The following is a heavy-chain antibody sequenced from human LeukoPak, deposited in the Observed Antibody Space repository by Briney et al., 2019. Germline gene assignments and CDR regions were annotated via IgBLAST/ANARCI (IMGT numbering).Heavy chain of an antibody. D-gene: IGHD3-3*01. CDR3: ARTGYYDFWSGGNAFDI. V-gene: IGHV4-39*07. J-gene: IGHJ3*02. Sequence: SETLSLTCTVSGGSISSSSYYWGWIRQPPGKGLEWIGSIYYSGSTYYNPSLKSRVTISVDTSKNQFSLKLSSVTAADTAVYYCARTGYYDFWSGGNAFDIWGQGTMVTVPS. CDR1: GGSISSSSYY. CDR2: IYYSGST.